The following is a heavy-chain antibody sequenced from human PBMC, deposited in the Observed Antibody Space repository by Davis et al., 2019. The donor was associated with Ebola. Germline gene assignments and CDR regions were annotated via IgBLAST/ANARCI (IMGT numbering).Heavy chain of an antibody. J-gene: IGHJ3*02. CDR2: IYSGGST. Sequence: GESLKISCAASGFTVSSNYMSWVRQAPGKGLEWVSVIYSGGSTYYADSVKGRFTISRHNSKNTLYLQMNSLRAEDTAVYYCARGGWELLFDAFDIWGQGTMVTVSS. CDR1: GFTVSSNY. V-gene: IGHV3-53*04. CDR3: ARGGWELLFDAFDI. D-gene: IGHD1-26*01.